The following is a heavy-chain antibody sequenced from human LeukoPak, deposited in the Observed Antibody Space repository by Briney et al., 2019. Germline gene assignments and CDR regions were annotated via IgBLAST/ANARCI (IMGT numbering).Heavy chain of an antibody. CDR1: GFTFSTYA. CDR2: IKSKADGETT. J-gene: IGHJ4*02. Sequence: GGSLRLSCAASGFTFSTYAMYWVRQAPGKGLEWVGRIKSKADGETTDFPAPVKGRFTLSRDDSKNTLYMQMNSLKIEDTAVYYCSTSGSVGATRANYWGQGTLVTVSS. V-gene: IGHV3-15*01. CDR3: STSGSVGATRANY. D-gene: IGHD1-26*01.